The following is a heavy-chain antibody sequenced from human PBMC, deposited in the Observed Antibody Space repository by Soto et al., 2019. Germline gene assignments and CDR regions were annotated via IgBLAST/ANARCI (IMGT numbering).Heavy chain of an antibody. CDR3: ARSIAVTGTYFSGLDV. J-gene: IGHJ6*02. Sequence: PGESLKLSCKGSGYSFNSFWVAWVRQTPGKGLEWLGIIYPGDLDTRYTSSFQGHVIISADKSSSTVYLQWSSLKASDTAMYYCARSIAVTGTYFSGLDVWGQGTPVTVSS. CDR1: GYSFNSFW. CDR2: IYPGDLDT. D-gene: IGHD6-19*01. V-gene: IGHV5-51*01.